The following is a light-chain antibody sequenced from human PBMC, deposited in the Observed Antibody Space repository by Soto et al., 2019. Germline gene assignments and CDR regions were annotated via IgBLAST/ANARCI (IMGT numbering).Light chain of an antibody. V-gene: IGKV1-5*03. CDR2: KAT. CDR1: QSITTW. CDR3: QKYNSYSGK. Sequence: DIQMTHSPSTLSASVLYIVTITFRASQSITTWLAWYQQKPGKAPKLLIYKATNLQSGVPSRFSGSGSGTEFSLTISSLQPDDFATYYCQKYNSYSGKFGQGTKVDIK. J-gene: IGKJ1*01.